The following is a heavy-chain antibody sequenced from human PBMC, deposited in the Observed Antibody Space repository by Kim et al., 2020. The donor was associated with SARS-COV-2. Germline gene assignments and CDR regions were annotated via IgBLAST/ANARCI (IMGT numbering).Heavy chain of an antibody. D-gene: IGHD2-21*01. Sequence: KGRFTISRENAKNSLYLEMNSLRAEDTAVYYCARAYCGGDCYSNDWYFDLWGRGTLVTVSS. V-gene: IGHV3-11*06. J-gene: IGHJ2*01. CDR3: ARAYCGGDCYSNDWYFDL.